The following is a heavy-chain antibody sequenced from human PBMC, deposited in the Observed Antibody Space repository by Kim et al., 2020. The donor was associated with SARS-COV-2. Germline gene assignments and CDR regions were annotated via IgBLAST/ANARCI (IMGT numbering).Heavy chain of an antibody. J-gene: IGHJ4*02. D-gene: IGHD2-15*01. V-gene: IGHV3-30*04. CDR1: GFTFSSYA. Sequence: GGSLRLSCAASGFTFSSYAMHWVRQAPGKGLEWVAVISYDGSNKYYADSVKGRFTISRDNSKNTLYLQMNSLRAEDTAVYYCARGTIWSYCSGGSCYGDYWGQGTLVTVSS. CDR3: ARGTIWSYCSGGSCYGDY. CDR2: ISYDGSNK.